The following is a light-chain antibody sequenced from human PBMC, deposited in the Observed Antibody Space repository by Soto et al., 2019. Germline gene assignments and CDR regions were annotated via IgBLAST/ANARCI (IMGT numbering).Light chain of an antibody. CDR1: SSNIGSNA. V-gene: IGLV1-47*01. CDR3: AAWDDSLSGPV. Sequence: QSVLTQPPSASGTPGQRVTISCSGSSSNIGSNAVNWYQQLPGTAPKLLIYSTDKRPSGVPDRFSGSKSGTSASLAISGLRSEDEADYYCAAWDDSLSGPVFGGGTQLTVL. CDR2: STD. J-gene: IGLJ2*01.